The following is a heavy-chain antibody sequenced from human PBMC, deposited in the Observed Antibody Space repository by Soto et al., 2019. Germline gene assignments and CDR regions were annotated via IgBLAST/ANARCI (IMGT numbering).Heavy chain of an antibody. V-gene: IGHV4-59*01. CDR3: ASERWTCCDDRCYGNFDN. D-gene: IGHD2-2*01. Sequence: QVQLQESGPGLVKPSETLSLTCSVSGGSITSYYWTWMRQPPGKGLEWIGNIHHSGTSNQKSSLKSRVRISVDTSKNQFSLHLSSVTAADTAVYYCASERWTCCDDRCYGNFDNWSQGTLVTVSS. CDR1: GGSITSYY. CDR2: IHHSGTS. J-gene: IGHJ4*02.